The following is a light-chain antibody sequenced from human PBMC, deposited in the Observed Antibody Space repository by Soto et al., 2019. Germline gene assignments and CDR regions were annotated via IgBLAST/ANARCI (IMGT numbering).Light chain of an antibody. CDR2: KAT. CDR3: QQYNSYSPYT. Sequence: DIQMTQSPSTLSASVGDRVTITCRASQSISSWLAWYQQKPGKAPKLLIYKATSLESGVPSRFSVSGSGTEFTLTISSLQPDDFATYYCQQYNSYSPYTFGQGPKLEIK. V-gene: IGKV1-5*03. CDR1: QSISSW. J-gene: IGKJ2*01.